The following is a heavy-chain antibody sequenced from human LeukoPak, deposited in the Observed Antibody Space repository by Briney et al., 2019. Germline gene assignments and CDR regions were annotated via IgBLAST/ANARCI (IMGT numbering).Heavy chain of an antibody. CDR2: IYSGGST. D-gene: IGHD6-13*01. CDR1: GFTVSSNY. CDR3: ARDGGTYSSSPIGY. J-gene: IGHJ4*02. V-gene: IGHV3-66*02. Sequence: PGGSLRLSCAASGFTVSSNYMSWVRQAPGKGLEWVSVIYSGGSTYYADSAKGRFTISRDNSKNTLHLQMNSLRAEDTAVYYCARDGGTYSSSPIGYWGQGTLVTVSP.